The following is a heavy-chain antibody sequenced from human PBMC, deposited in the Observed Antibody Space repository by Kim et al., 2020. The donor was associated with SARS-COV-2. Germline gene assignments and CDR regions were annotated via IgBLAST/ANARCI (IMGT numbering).Heavy chain of an antibody. CDR2: ISSNGGST. D-gene: IGHD3-22*01. J-gene: IGHJ4*02. V-gene: IGHV3-64D*06. CDR3: VKVFLDTMIVVAPPGY. CDR1: GFTFSSYA. Sequence: GGSLRLSCSASGFTFSSYAMHWVRQAPGKGLEYVSAISSNGGSTYYADSVKGRFTISRDNSKNTLYLQMSILIAEDTAVYYCVKVFLDTMIVVAPPGYWGQGTLVTVSS.